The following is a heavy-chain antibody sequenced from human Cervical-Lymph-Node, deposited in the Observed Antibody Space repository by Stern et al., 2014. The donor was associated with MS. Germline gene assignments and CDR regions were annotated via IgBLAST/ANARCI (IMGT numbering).Heavy chain of an antibody. CDR2: IHYSGGT. D-gene: IGHD4-17*01. CDR3: ARVPDYGDAFFDY. Sequence: HVQLQESGPGPVKPSQTLSLTCTVSGGSISSGDNYWSWIRQPPGKGPEWIGYIHYSGGTYFNPSLKSRATISADTSKNQFSLKLNSMTAADTAVYYCARVPDYGDAFFDYWGQGILVTVSS. CDR1: GGSISSGDNY. J-gene: IGHJ4*02. V-gene: IGHV4-30-4*01.